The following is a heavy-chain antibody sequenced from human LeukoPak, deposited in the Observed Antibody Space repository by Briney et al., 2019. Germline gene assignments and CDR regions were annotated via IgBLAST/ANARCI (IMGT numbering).Heavy chain of an antibody. CDR2: IHDNGVGT. Sequence: GGSLRLSCAASGFTFSSYAMSWVRRAPGKGLEWVSAIHDNGVGTFYADFVKGRFTISRDNSKNTLYLQINSLRAEDTAVYYCAKQVSAPGPIDYWGQGTLVTVSS. V-gene: IGHV3-23*01. CDR3: AKQVSAPGPIDY. J-gene: IGHJ4*02. CDR1: GFTFSSYA.